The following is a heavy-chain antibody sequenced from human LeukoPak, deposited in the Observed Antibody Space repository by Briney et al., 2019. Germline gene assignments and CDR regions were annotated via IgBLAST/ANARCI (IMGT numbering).Heavy chain of an antibody. CDR1: GFSFSNYY. CDR3: ARGDDFSGDY. CDR2: ITPSSDII. V-gene: IGHV3-48*01. J-gene: IGHJ4*02. Sequence: GGSLRLSCAASGFSFSNYYMIWVRQAPGKGLECISYITPSSDIIHYADSVKGRFAVSRDNAKNLLYLQMGSLRVEDTAVYYCARGDDFSGDYWGQGTLVTVSS. D-gene: IGHD3/OR15-3a*01.